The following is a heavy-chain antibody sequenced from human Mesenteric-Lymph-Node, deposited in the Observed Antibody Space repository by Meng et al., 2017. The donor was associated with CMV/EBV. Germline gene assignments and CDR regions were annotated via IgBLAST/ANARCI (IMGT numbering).Heavy chain of an antibody. CDR1: SGYISSSIYS. D-gene: IGHD2-8*01. J-gene: IGHJ4*02. CDR3: ARQPVYGSGFDY. Sequence: VSSGYISSSIYSCGWNRLPPGKGLECIGSIYYSGSTYYNPSLKSRVTISVDTSKNQFSLKLSSVTAADTAVYYCARQPVYGSGFDYWGQGTLVTVSS. V-gene: IGHV4-39*01. CDR2: IYYSGST.